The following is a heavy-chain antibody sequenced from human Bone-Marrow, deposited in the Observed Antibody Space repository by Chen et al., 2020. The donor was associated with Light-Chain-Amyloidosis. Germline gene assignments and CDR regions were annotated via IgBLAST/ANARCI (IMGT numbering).Heavy chain of an antibody. CDR2: VYYGGST. V-gene: IGHV4-39*01. J-gene: IGHJ5*02. Sequence: QLQLQEAGXXXVKPSETLSLTCTISGGSITSSGYYWGWFRQPPGKGLEWVATVYYGGSTYYTPALKIRVLISVDTSRNQFSLXXXXVTXSDTAVYFCARNCTSEVRGGWFDPWGPGTLVTVSS. CDR3: ARNCTSEVRGGWFDP. D-gene: IGHD2-8*01. CDR1: GGSITSSGYY.